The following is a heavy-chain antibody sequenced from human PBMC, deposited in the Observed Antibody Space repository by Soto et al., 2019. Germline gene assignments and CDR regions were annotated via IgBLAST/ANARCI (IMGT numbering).Heavy chain of an antibody. CDR2: MNPNSGNT. CDR1: GYTFTSYD. CDR3: ARIPSYDTIGPLDYYYGIDV. Sequence: QVQLVQSGAEVKKPGASVKVSCKASGYTFTSYDIGWVRQATGQGLEWMGWMNPNSGNTGYAQKFQGRVTMTSHTSIGTAYRELSSLRSEDTAVYYCARIPSYDTIGPLDYYYGIDVWGQGTTVTVSS. V-gene: IGHV1-8*01. J-gene: IGHJ6*02. D-gene: IGHD3-22*01.